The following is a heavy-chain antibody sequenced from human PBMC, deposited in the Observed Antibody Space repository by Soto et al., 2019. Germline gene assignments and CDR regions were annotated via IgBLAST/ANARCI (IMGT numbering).Heavy chain of an antibody. D-gene: IGHD1-1*01. J-gene: IGHJ1*01. Sequence: SETLSLTCTVSGGSISSYYWSWIRQPPGKGLEWIGEINHSGSTNYNPSLKSRVTISVDTSKNQFSLKLSSVTAADTAVYYCARGRTGAFQHWGQGTLVTVSS. CDR3: ARGRTGAFQH. CDR1: GGSISSYY. CDR2: INHSGST. V-gene: IGHV4-34*01.